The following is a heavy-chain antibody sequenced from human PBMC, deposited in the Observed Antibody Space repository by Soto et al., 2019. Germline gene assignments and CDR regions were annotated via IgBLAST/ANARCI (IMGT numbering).Heavy chain of an antibody. J-gene: IGHJ5*02. Sequence: EVQLVESGGGLVKPGESLRLSCAVSGFTVSNDWLSWARQAPGRGLEWVGLIKSKADGGTTDYTAPVKGRFTISRDDSTNTLFLQMNSLKIEDTAVYYCTTDRFTWGQGTQVTVSS. CDR2: IKSKADGGTT. V-gene: IGHV3-15*01. CDR1: GFTVSNDW. CDR3: TTDRFT.